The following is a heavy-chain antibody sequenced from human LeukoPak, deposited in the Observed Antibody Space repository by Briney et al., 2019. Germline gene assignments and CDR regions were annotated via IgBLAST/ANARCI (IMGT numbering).Heavy chain of an antibody. Sequence: SETLSLTCTVSGGSISSGGYYWSWIRQHPGKGLEWIGYIYYSGSTYYNPSLKSRVTISVDTSKNQFSLKLSSVTAADTAVYYCARAETKEDGMDVWGQGTTVTVSS. CDR2: IYYSGST. CDR1: GGSISSGGYY. D-gene: IGHD4-17*01. CDR3: ARAETKEDGMDV. V-gene: IGHV4-31*03. J-gene: IGHJ6*02.